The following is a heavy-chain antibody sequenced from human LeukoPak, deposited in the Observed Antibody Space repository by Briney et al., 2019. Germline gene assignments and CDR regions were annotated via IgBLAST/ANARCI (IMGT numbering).Heavy chain of an antibody. CDR3: ARDWVGATDY. J-gene: IGHJ4*02. V-gene: IGHV1-46*01. CDR2: INPSGGST. CDR1: GYTFTSYY. Sequence: ASVKVSCKASGYTFTSYYMHWVRQAPGQGLEWMGIINPSGGSTSYAQKLQGRVTMTTDTSTSTAYMELRSLRSDDTAVYYCARDWVGATDYWGQGTLVTVSS. D-gene: IGHD1-26*01.